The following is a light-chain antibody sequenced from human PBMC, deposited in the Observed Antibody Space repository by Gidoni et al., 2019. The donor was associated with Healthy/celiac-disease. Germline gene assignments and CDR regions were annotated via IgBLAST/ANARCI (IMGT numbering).Light chain of an antibody. V-gene: IGLV2-8*01. CDR1: SRDVGGYNY. Sequence: QSALTQPPSASGSPGQSVTISCTGTSRDVGGYNYVSWYQQPPGKAPKLMIYEVSKRPSGVPDRVSGSKSGNTASLTVSGLQAEDEADYYCSSYAGSNNLVFGGGTKLTVL. J-gene: IGLJ2*01. CDR2: EVS. CDR3: SSYAGSNNLV.